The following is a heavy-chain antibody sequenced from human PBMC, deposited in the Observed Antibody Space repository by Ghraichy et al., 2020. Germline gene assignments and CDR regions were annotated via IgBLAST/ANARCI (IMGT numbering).Heavy chain of an antibody. Sequence: SENLSLTCTVSGDSIKNYDWSWFRQSPGKGLEWIANIYDSGSTNYKTNYNPSLKSRVIMSLDTSRNQISLRLTSLTAADTAIYYCARELRRAEFDNWGQGTLVTVSS. CDR3: ARELRRAEFDN. J-gene: IGHJ4*02. V-gene: IGHV4-59*01. CDR1: GDSIKNYD. CDR2: IYDSGST.